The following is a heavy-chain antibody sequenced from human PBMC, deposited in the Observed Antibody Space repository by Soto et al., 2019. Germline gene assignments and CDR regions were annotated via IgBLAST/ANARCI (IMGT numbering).Heavy chain of an antibody. CDR2: IKQDGSEK. V-gene: IGHV3-7*05. CDR1: GFTFSSYW. J-gene: IGHJ6*02. CDR3: ARDRMEGSGKYYYYGMDV. D-gene: IGHD3-10*01. Sequence: GGSLRLSCAASGFTFSSYWMSWVRQAPGKGLEWVANIKQDGSEKYYVDSVKGRFTISRDNAKNSLYLQMNSPRAEDTAVYYCARDRMEGSGKYYYYGMDVWGQGTTVTVSS.